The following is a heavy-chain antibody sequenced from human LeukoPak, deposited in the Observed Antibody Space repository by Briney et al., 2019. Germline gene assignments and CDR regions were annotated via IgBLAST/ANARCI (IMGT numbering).Heavy chain of an antibody. Sequence: GGSLRLSCAASGFTFSSNAMSWVRQAPGKGLEWVSVISVSGSRAYYADFVKGRFTVSRDNSKNTVLLQMNSLRDEDTAVYYCTKDHDGMHAWGQGATVTVSS. J-gene: IGHJ6*02. V-gene: IGHV3-23*01. CDR1: GFTFSSNA. CDR2: ISVSGSRA. CDR3: TKDHDGMHA.